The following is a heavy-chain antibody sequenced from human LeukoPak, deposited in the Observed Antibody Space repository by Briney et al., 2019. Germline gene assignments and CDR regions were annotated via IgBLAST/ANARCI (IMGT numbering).Heavy chain of an antibody. D-gene: IGHD1-26*01. Sequence: SETLSLTCTVSGGSISSGGYYWSWIRQHPGKGLEWIGYIYYSGSTYYNPSLKSRVTISVDTSKNQFSLKLSSVTAADTAVYYCAREELIHAIDIWGQGTMVTVSS. CDR1: GGSISSGGYY. CDR3: AREELIHAIDI. J-gene: IGHJ3*02. V-gene: IGHV4-31*03. CDR2: IYYSGST.